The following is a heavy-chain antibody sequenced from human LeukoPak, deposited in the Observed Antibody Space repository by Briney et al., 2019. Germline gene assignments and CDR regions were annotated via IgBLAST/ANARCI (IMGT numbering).Heavy chain of an antibody. V-gene: IGHV1-69*05. CDR1: GGTFSSYA. CDR3: GTTLSQLITY. Sequence: SVKVSCKASGGTFSSYAISWVRQAPGQGLEWMGRIIPIFGTADYAQKFQGRVTITTDESTSTAYMELSSLRSEDTAVYYCGTTLSQLITYWGQGTLVTVSS. D-gene: IGHD5-24*01. J-gene: IGHJ4*02. CDR2: IIPIFGTA.